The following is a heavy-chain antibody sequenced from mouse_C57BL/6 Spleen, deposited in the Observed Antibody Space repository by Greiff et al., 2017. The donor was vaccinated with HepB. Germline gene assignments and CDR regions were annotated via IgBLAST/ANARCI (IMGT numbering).Heavy chain of an antibody. CDR1: GYTFTSYN. V-gene: IGHV1-12*01. J-gene: IGHJ1*03. Sequence: LQESGAELVRPGASVKMSCKASGYTFTSYNMHWVKQTPRQGLEWIGAIYPGNGDTSYNQKFKGKATLTVDKSSSTAYMQLSSLTSEDSAVYFCARWSSYYGSDWYFDVWGTGTTVTVSS. D-gene: IGHD1-1*01. CDR2: IYPGNGDT. CDR3: ARWSSYYGSDWYFDV.